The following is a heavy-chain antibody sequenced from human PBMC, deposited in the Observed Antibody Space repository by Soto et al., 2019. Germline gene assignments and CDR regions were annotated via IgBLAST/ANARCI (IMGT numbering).Heavy chain of an antibody. CDR2: IDWDDDK. Sequence: SGPTLVNPTQTLTLTCTFSGFSLSTSGMCVSWIRQPPGKALEWLALIDWDDDKYYSTSLKTRLTISKDSSKNQVVLTITNMDPVDTAPYYCARIPRGAARYYYGMDVWGQGTTVTVSS. D-gene: IGHD6-6*01. CDR1: GFSLSTSGMC. CDR3: ARIPRGAARYYYGMDV. J-gene: IGHJ6*02. V-gene: IGHV2-70*01.